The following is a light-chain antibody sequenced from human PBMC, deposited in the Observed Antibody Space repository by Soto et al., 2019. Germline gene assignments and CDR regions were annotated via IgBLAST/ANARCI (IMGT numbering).Light chain of an antibody. Sequence: EIVLTQSPGTXXCXXXXRXXXSXRASQSVSSYLAWYQQKPGQAPRLLIYDASNRATGIPARFSGSGSGTDFTLTISSLEPEDFAVYYCQQRSNWSWTFGQGTKVDIK. CDR3: QQRSNWSWT. CDR2: DAS. J-gene: IGKJ1*01. CDR1: QSVSSY. V-gene: IGKV3-11*01.